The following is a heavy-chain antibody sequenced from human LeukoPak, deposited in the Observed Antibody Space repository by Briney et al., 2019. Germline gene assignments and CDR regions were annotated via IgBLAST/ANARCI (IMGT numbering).Heavy chain of an antibody. CDR3: ARARNGSARPGAWFDP. J-gene: IGHJ5*02. CDR1: GGSISSYY. V-gene: IGHV4-4*07. CDR2: IYTSGST. Sequence: SETLSLTCTVSGGSISSYYWSWIRQPAGKGLEWIGRIYTSGSTNYNPSLKSRVTMSVDTSKNQFSLKLSSVTAADTAVYYCARARNGSARPGAWFDPWGQGTLVTVSS. D-gene: IGHD6-6*01.